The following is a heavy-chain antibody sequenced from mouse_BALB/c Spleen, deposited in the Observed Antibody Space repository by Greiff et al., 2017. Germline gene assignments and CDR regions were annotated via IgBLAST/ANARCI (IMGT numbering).Heavy chain of an antibody. V-gene: IGHV1-15*01. CDR2: IDPETGGT. CDR1: GYTFTDYE. D-gene: IGHD2-4*01. CDR3: TRSDDYDY. Sequence: VQLQQSGAELVRPGASVTLSCKASGYTFTDYEMHWVKQTPVHGLEWIGAIDPETGGTAYNQKFKGKATLTADKSSSTAYMELRSLTSEDSAVYYCTRSDDYDYWGQGTTLTVSS. J-gene: IGHJ2*01.